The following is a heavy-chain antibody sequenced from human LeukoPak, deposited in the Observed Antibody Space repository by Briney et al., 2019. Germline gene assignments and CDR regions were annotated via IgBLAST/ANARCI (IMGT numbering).Heavy chain of an antibody. CDR3: GREDRTFDP. V-gene: IGHV3-7*03. CDR1: GFNFNTYW. J-gene: IGHJ5*02. CDR2: IRPDGRDK. Sequence: PGGSLRLSCAASGFNFNTYWMIWVRQAPGKGLEWVANIRPDGRDKHYVDSVKGRFTISRDNAKNSLYLEMNSLRAEDTAVYYCGREDRTFDPWGQGTPVTVSS.